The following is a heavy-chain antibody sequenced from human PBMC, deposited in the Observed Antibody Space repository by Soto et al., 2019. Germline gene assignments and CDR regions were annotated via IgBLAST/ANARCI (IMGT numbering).Heavy chain of an antibody. CDR3: ARRGSRHTFDY. D-gene: IGHD3-10*01. Sequence: QLKLQESGPGLVKPSETLSLTCAVSGASISRTGFHWGWIRQPPGQGLEWIGSIYEAGTTCYNSSLQSRVTISADTSKNHFSLQLASVTAADTAVYYCARRGSRHTFDYWGQGTLVTVSS. J-gene: IGHJ4*02. CDR1: GASISRTGFH. CDR2: IYEAGTT. V-gene: IGHV4-39*02.